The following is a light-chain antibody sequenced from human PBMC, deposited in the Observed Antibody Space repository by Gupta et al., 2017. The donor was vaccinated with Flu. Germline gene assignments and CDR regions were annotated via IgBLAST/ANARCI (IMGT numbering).Light chain of an antibody. Sequence: EIVMTQSPATLSVSPGGRATLSCRASQSVSSNVAWYQQKPGQAPRLLIYGASTRATGIPARFSGSGSGTEFTLTISSLQSEDFAVYYCQQYNNWLGSFGQGTKLEIK. CDR3: QQYNNWLGS. J-gene: IGKJ2*03. CDR2: GAS. CDR1: QSVSSN. V-gene: IGKV3-15*01.